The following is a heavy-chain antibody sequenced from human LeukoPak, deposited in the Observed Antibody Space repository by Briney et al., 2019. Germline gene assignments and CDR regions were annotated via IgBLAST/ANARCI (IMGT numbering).Heavy chain of an antibody. Sequence: SETLSLTCTVSGGSISSSSYYWGWIRQPPGKGLEWIGSIYYSGSTYYNPSLKSRVTISVDTSKNQFSLKLSSVTAADTAVYYCASVLTGYYHFDYWGQGTLVTVSS. CDR1: GGSISSSSYY. J-gene: IGHJ4*02. CDR2: IYYSGST. V-gene: IGHV4-39*07. D-gene: IGHD3-9*01. CDR3: ASVLTGYYHFDY.